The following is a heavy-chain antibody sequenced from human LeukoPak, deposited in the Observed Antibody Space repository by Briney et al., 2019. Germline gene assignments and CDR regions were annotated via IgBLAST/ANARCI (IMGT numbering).Heavy chain of an antibody. CDR2: IYYSGST. CDR1: GGSISRGDYY. D-gene: IGHD5-18*01. CDR3: ARNSYDYYYYCGMDV. Sequence: SETLSLTCTVSGGSISRGDYYCSWIRQPPGKGLEWNGYIYYSGSTYYNPSLKSRVTISVDTSKNQFSLKLSSVTAADTAVYYCARNSYDYYYYCGMDVWGQGTTVTVSS. V-gene: IGHV4-30-4*01. J-gene: IGHJ6*02.